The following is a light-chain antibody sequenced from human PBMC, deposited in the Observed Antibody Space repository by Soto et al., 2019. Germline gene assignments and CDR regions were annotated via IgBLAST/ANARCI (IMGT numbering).Light chain of an antibody. CDR2: EVS. J-gene: IGLJ1*01. Sequence: QSALTQPPSASGSPGQSVTISCTGTSSDVGGYNYVPWYQQHPGKAPKLMICEVSKRPSGVPDRFSGSKSGNTASLTVSGLQAEDEADYYCSSYAGSNNYVFGTGTKVTVL. CDR1: SSDVGGYNY. CDR3: SSYAGSNNYV. V-gene: IGLV2-8*01.